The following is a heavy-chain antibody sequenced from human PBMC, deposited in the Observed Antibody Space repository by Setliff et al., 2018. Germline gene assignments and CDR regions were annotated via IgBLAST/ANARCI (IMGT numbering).Heavy chain of an antibody. V-gene: IGHV4-30-4*08. J-gene: IGHJ4*02. CDR1: GDSISCGDDF. D-gene: IGHD6-13*01. CDR2: IYYTPNG. CDR3: ARGGQQLYYFDF. Sequence: SETLSLTCTVSGDSISCGDDFWGWIRQPPGKGLEWLGSIYYTPNGHYNPSLKSRVTMAVYTSKNQFSLKLSSVTAADTALYYCARGGQQLYYFDFWGQGTLVTVSS.